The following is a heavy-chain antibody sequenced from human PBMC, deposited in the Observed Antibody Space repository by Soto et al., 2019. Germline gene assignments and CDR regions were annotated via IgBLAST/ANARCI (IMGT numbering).Heavy chain of an antibody. D-gene: IGHD3-3*01. J-gene: IGHJ6*02. CDR1: GFTFSSYA. V-gene: IGHV3-30-3*01. CDR3: ARVGGYDFWSGPRGDGMDV. CDR2: ISYDGSNQ. Sequence: QVQLVESGGGVVQPGRSLRLSCAASGFTFSSYAMHWVRQAPGKGLEWVAVISYDGSNQYYADSVKGRFTISRDNSKNTLYLQLNSLRAEDTAVYYCARVGGYDFWSGPRGDGMDVWGQGTTVIVSS.